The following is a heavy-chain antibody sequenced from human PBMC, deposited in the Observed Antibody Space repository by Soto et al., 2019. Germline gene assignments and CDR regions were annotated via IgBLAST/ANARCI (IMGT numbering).Heavy chain of an antibody. D-gene: IGHD3-22*01. J-gene: IGHJ6*02. CDR1: GGSFSGYY. Sequence: PLETLSLTCAVYGGSFSGYYWSWIRQPPGKGLEWIGEINHSGSTNYNPSLKSRVTISVDTSKNQFSLKLSSVTAADTAVYYCARRPRFTMIVGMDVWGQGTTVTVSS. V-gene: IGHV4-34*01. CDR2: INHSGST. CDR3: ARRPRFTMIVGMDV.